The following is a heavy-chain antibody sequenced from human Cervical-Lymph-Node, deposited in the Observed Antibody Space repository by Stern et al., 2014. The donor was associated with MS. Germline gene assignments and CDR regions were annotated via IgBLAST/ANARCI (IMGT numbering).Heavy chain of an antibody. CDR3: TRDINGGSGYL. V-gene: IGHV1-69*01. CDR1: GGAFSTYT. D-gene: IGHD5-12*01. CDR2: IVPAFGTK. J-gene: IGHJ4*02. Sequence: VQLLESGAEVKKPGSSVKVSCKAPGGAFSTYTTAWVRQAPGQGLEWMGRIVPAFGTKTYAQRFLGSVTTTADEYTRTAYMEPNSLRSEDTAIYYCTRDINGGSGYLWGQGTLVTVSS.